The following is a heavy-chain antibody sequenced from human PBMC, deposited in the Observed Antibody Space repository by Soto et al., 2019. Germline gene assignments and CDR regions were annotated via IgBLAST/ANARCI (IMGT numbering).Heavy chain of an antibody. V-gene: IGHV3-30*18. D-gene: IGHD3-10*01. CDR2: ISYDGSNK. Sequence: XGCLRLTCAASGFTFSSYCMHWVRQAPGKGLEWVAVISYDGSNKYYADSVKGRFTISRDNSKNTLYLQMNSLRAEDTAVYYCAKPRLLCFGELDYFDDWGQGTLVTVSS. J-gene: IGHJ4*02. CDR1: GFTFSSYC. CDR3: AKPRLLCFGELDYFDD.